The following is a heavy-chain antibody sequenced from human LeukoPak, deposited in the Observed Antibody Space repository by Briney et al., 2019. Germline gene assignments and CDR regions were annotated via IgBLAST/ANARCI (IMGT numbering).Heavy chain of an antibody. J-gene: IGHJ4*02. D-gene: IGHD3-22*01. Sequence: SVKVSCKASGGTFSSYAISWVRQAPGQGLEWMGRIIPIFGTANYARKFQGRVTITTDESTSTAYMELSSLRSEDTAVYYCARDPDQTYYYDRSGGWGQGTLVTVSS. CDR2: IIPIFGTA. CDR1: GGTFSSYA. CDR3: ARDPDQTYYYDRSGG. V-gene: IGHV1-69*05.